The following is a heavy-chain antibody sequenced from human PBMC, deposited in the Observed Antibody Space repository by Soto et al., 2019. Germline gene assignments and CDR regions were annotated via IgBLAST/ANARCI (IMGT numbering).Heavy chain of an antibody. Sequence: SVKVSCKASGGTFSSYAISWVRQAPGQGLEWMGGIIPIFGTANYAQKFQGRVTITADESTSTAYMELSSLRSEDTAVYYCATGYCSGGSCYLKLDYWGQGTLVTVSS. CDR3: ATGYCSGGSCYLKLDY. D-gene: IGHD2-15*01. CDR2: IIPIFGTA. J-gene: IGHJ4*02. V-gene: IGHV1-69*13. CDR1: GGTFSSYA.